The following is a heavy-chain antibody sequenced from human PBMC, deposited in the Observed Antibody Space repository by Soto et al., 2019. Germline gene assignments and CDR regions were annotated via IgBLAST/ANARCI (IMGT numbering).Heavy chain of an antibody. J-gene: IGHJ5*02. V-gene: IGHV4-39*01. CDR2: IYYSGST. CDR3: GRNPSGFWLDP. Sequence: PSETLSRTCSVSGGSISSSLYFRGWILQPPGKGLEWIGSIYYSGSTYYNPSLKSRVTVSVDTSKNQFSLKLGSVTAADTALYHGGRNPSGFWLDPWGQGTLVAAS. D-gene: IGHD5-12*01. CDR1: GGSISSSLYF.